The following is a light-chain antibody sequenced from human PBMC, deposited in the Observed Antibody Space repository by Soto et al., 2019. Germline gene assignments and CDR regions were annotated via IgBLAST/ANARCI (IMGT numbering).Light chain of an antibody. V-gene: IGLV2-14*01. CDR1: SSDVGGYNY. J-gene: IGLJ1*01. Sequence: QPVLTQPASVSGSPGQLITISCTGTSSDVGGYNYVSWYQQHPGKAPKLMIYDVSNRPSGVSNRFSGSKSGNTASLTISGLQAEDEADYYCSSYTSSSLYVFGTGTKVTVL. CDR3: SSYTSSSLYV. CDR2: DVS.